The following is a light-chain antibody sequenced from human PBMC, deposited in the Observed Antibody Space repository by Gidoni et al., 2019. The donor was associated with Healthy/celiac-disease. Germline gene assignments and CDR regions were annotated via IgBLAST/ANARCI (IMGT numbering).Light chain of an antibody. CDR3: QQYNNWPPFT. CDR1: QSVSSN. J-gene: IGKJ3*01. V-gene: IGKV3-15*01. Sequence: EIVLTQSPATLSVSPEERATLSCMASQSVSSNLAWYQQKPGQAPRLLIYGASTRATGIPDRFSGSGSGTEFTLTISSLQSEDFAVYYCQQYNNWPPFTFGPGTKVDIK. CDR2: GAS.